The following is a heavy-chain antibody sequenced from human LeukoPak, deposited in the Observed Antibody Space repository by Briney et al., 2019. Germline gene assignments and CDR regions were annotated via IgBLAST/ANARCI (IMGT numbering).Heavy chain of an antibody. CDR2: INPKSGGT. V-gene: IGHV1-2*02. CDR1: GYTFTGYY. J-gene: IGHJ3*02. D-gene: IGHD3-10*01. Sequence: ASVKVSCKASGYTFTGYYMHWVRQAPGQGLEWMGWINPKSGGTNYAQKFQGRVTMTRDTSIRTAYMELSRLRSDDTAVYYCARNMWFGESSDASDIWGQGTMVTVSS. CDR3: ARNMWFGESSDASDI.